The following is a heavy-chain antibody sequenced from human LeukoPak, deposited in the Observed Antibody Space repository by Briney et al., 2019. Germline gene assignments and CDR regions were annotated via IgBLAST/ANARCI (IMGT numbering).Heavy chain of an antibody. CDR3: AKGAYSSRWYQGY. D-gene: IGHD6-13*01. J-gene: IGHJ4*02. CDR1: GFTFSTYA. Sequence: PGGSLRLSCAASGFTFSTYAMSWVRQAPGKGLEWVSAISGSGGSTYYADSMKGRFTISRDNSKNTLYLQMNSLRAEDTAVYYCAKGAYSSRWYQGYWGRGTLVTVSS. V-gene: IGHV3-23*01. CDR2: ISGSGGST.